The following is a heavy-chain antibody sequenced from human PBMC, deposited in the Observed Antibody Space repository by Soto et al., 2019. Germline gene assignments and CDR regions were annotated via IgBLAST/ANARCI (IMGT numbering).Heavy chain of an antibody. V-gene: IGHV4-39*01. CDR3: ARQKRYYYDSSGSPDH. Sequence: SETLSLTCTVSGGSVSNSGFYWGLILQPPWKGLEWIAAIYYTGSTFYNPSLKSRVTVSVDTSKNQVSLNLSSVTAADTAIYYCARQKRYYYDSSGSPDHWGQGTLVTVSS. D-gene: IGHD3-22*01. J-gene: IGHJ4*02. CDR2: IYYTGST. CDR1: GGSVSNSGFY.